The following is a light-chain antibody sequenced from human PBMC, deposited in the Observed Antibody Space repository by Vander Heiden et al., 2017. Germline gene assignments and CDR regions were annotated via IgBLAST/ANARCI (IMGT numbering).Light chain of an antibody. J-gene: IGKJ4*01. Sequence: VVMTHSPLSLPVPLGHPSSISCRSSQSLVHSNGNTFLSWFQQRPGQSPRRLIHEVSNRDSGVPDRFSGSGSGTDFTLKISRVEAEDVGVYYCMQGTHWPLTFGGGTKVEIK. V-gene: IGKV2-30*02. CDR2: EVS. CDR3: MQGTHWPLT. CDR1: QSLVHSNGNTF.